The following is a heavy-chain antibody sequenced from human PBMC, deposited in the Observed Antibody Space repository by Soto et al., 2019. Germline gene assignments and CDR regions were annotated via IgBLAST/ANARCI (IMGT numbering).Heavy chain of an antibody. CDR3: ARHPELVDGGWFDP. CDR1: GGSISSSSYY. CDR2: IYYSGST. V-gene: IGHV4-39*01. Sequence: SETLSLTCTVSGGSISSSSYYWGWIRQPPGKGLEWIGSIYYSGSTYYNPSLKSRVTISVDTSKNQFSLKLSSVTAADTAVYYCARHPELVDGGWFDPWGQGTLVTVSS. J-gene: IGHJ5*02. D-gene: IGHD1-1*01.